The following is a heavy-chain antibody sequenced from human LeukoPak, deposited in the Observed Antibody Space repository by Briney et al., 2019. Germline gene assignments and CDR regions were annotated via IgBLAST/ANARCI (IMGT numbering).Heavy chain of an antibody. V-gene: IGHV4-59*01. Sequence: PSETLSLTCSVSGDSISSYYWSWIRQSPGKGLEWIGYVHYSGSSNNNPSLKSRVTMSVDTSKNQFSLKLSSLTAADTAVYYCARGATGQYDPWGQGILVTVSS. CDR2: VHYSGSS. CDR1: GDSISSYY. CDR3: ARGATGQYDP. J-gene: IGHJ5*02. D-gene: IGHD1-14*01.